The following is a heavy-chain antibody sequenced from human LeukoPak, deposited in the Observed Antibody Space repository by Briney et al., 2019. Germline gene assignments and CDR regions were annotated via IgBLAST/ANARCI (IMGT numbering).Heavy chain of an antibody. V-gene: IGHV3-7*01. J-gene: IGHJ4*02. CDR3: ARDVLEWLFQTYYFDY. CDR2: IKQDGSEK. D-gene: IGHD3-3*01. CDR1: GFTFSSYW. Sequence: PGGSLRLSCAASGFTFSSYWMSWVRQAPGKGLEWVANIKQDGSEKYYVDSVKGRFTISRDNAKNSLYLQMNSLRAEDTAVYYCARDVLEWLFQTYYFDYWGQRTLVTVSS.